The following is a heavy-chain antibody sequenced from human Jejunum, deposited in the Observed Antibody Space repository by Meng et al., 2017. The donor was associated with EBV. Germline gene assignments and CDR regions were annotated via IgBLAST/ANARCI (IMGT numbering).Heavy chain of an antibody. CDR1: GGSFSGYY. CDR2: VHFSGIT. V-gene: IGHV4-34*02. CDR3: ARRTGDYVVGY. Sequence: QVQLQQWGAGLLRPTETLSLTCAVYGGSFSGYYWSWVRQPPGRGLEYIGEVHFSGITNYTPSLKSRVTMSVDASKNQFSLRLTSVTAADTAVYYRARRTGDYVVGYWGQGTLVTVSS. D-gene: IGHD2-8*02. J-gene: IGHJ4*02.